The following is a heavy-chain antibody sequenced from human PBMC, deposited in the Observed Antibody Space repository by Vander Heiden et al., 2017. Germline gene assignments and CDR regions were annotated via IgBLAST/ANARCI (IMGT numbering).Heavy chain of an antibody. J-gene: IGHJ4*02. CDR3: ASGMSRPTPYFDY. CDR1: GSTFSDYY. CDR2: ISSSGSTI. V-gene: IGHV3-11*01. Sequence: QVQLVESGGGLVQPGGPLRLPCAASGSTFSDYYMSWIRQAPGKGLEWVSYISSSGSTIYYADTVKGRFTISRDNAKNSLYLQMNSRRAEDTAVYYCASGMSRPTPYFDYWGQGTLVTVSS. D-gene: IGHD6-13*01.